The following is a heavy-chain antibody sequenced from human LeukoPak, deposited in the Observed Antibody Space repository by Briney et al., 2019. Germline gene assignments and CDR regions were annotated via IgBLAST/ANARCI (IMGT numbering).Heavy chain of an antibody. J-gene: IGHJ6*02. V-gene: IGHV3-30*18. D-gene: IGHD3-16*01. CDR2: ISYDGSNK. Sequence: VGSLRLSCAASGFTFSSYCMHWVRLAPGKGLEWVAVISYDGSNKYYADSVKGRFTISRDNSKNTLYLQMNSLRVEDTAVYYCAKNGGPHGMDVWGQGTTVTVSS. CDR1: GFTFSSYC. CDR3: AKNGGPHGMDV.